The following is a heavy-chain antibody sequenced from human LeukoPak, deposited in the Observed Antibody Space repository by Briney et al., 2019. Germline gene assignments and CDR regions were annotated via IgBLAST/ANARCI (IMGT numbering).Heavy chain of an antibody. V-gene: IGHV4-59*08. CDR1: GGSISSYY. CDR2: IYYSGST. Sequence: SETLSLTGTVSGGSISSYYWSWIRQPPGKGLEWIGYIYYSGSTNYNPSLKSRVTISVDTSKNQFSLKLSSVTAADTAVYYCASYDILTGHDYWGQGTLVTVSS. D-gene: IGHD3-9*01. J-gene: IGHJ4*02. CDR3: ASYDILTGHDY.